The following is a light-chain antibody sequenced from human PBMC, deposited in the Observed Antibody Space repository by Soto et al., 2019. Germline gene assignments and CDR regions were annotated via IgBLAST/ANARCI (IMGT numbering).Light chain of an antibody. CDR1: HGVGNF. CDR3: QKYDSVPVT. Sequence: GDRVTITCRASHGVGNFLAWYQKKAGTVPKLLIYSASTLRSGVPSRFSGSGSGTDFTLTISSLQPEDVATYYCQKYDSVPVTFGQGTRLEIK. CDR2: SAS. V-gene: IGKV1-27*01. J-gene: IGKJ5*01.